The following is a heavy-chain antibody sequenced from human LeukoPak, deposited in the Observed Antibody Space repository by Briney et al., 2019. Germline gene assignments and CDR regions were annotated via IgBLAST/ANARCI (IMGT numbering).Heavy chain of an antibody. V-gene: IGHV1-46*01. CDR1: GYTFTSYY. CDR3: AREVRHYSSGWYAGGAGFDP. CDR2: INPSGGST. D-gene: IGHD6-19*01. J-gene: IGHJ5*02. Sequence: ASVKVSCKASGYTFTSYYMHWVRQAPGQGLEWMGIINPSGGSTSYAQKFQGRVTMTRDTSTSTVYMELSSLRSEDTAVYYCAREVRHYSSGWYAGGAGFDPWGQGTLVTVSS.